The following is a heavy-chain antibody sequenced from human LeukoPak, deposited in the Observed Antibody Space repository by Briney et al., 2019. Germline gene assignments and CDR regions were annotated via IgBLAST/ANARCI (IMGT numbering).Heavy chain of an antibody. CDR1: GGTFSSYA. J-gene: IGHJ3*02. CDR3: ARDEGDYDSSGYSDAFDI. Sequence: ASVKVSCKASGGTFSSYAISWVRQAPGQGLEWMGGIIPIFGTANYAQKFQGRVTITTDESTSTAYMELSSLRSEDTAVYYCARDEGDYDSSGYSDAFDIWGQGTMVTVSS. D-gene: IGHD3-22*01. V-gene: IGHV1-69*05. CDR2: IIPIFGTA.